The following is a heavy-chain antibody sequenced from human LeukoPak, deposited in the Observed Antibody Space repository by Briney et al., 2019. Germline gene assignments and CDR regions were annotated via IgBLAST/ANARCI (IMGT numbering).Heavy chain of an antibody. Sequence: GESLKISCKGPGYSFTSYWIGWVRQMPGKGLEWMGIIYPGDSDTRYSPSFQGQVTISADKSISTAYLQWSSLKASDTAMYYCARRSYRYNDAFDIWGQGTMVTVSS. J-gene: IGHJ3*02. D-gene: IGHD1-1*01. V-gene: IGHV5-51*01. CDR1: GYSFTSYW. CDR2: IYPGDSDT. CDR3: ARRSYRYNDAFDI.